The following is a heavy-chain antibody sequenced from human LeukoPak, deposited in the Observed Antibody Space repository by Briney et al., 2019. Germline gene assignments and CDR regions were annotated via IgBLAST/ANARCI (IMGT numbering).Heavy chain of an antibody. V-gene: IGHV3-66*01. Sequence: GGSLRPSCAASGFTVSSNYMSWVRQAPGKGLEWVSVIYSGGSTYYADSVKGRFTISRDNSKNTLYLQMNSLRAEDTAVYYCAQLHYYYDGGDNGGKGTLVTVPS. CDR3: AQLHYYYDGGDN. D-gene: IGHD3-22*01. CDR1: GFTVSSNY. J-gene: IGHJ4*02. CDR2: IYSGGST.